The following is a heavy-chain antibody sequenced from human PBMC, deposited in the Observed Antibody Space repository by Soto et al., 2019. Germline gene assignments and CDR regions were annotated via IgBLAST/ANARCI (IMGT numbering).Heavy chain of an antibody. V-gene: IGHV3-30-3*01. CDR2: ISYDGSNK. CDR1: GFTFSSYA. Sequence: QVQLVESGGGVVQPGRSLRLSCAASGFTFSSYAMHWVRQAPGKELEWVAVISYDGSNKYYADSVKGRFTISRDNSKNTLYLQMNSLRAEDTAVYYCAREGRWLQFRAFDYWGQGTLVTVSS. D-gene: IGHD5-12*01. CDR3: AREGRWLQFRAFDY. J-gene: IGHJ4*02.